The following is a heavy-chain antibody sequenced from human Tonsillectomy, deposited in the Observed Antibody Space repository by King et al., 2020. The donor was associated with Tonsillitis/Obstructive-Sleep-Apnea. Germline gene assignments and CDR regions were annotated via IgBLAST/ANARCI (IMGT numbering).Heavy chain of an antibody. CDR1: GFTFSSYA. J-gene: IGHJ4*02. V-gene: IGHV3-30*04. D-gene: IGHD4-17*01. CDR2: ISYDGSNK. CDR3: AEWGVTTGGYYFDY. Sequence: VQLVESGGGVVQPGRSLRLSCAASGFTFSSYAMHRVRQAPGKGLEWVAVISYDGSNKYYADSVKGRFTISRDNSKNTLYLQMNSLRAEDTAVYYCAEWGVTTGGYYFDYWGQGALVTVSS.